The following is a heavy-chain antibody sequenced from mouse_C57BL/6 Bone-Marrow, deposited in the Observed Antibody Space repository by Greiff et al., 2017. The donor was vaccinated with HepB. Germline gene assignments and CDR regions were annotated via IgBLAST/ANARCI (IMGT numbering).Heavy chain of an antibody. V-gene: IGHV2-2*01. CDR2: IWSGGST. J-gene: IGHJ4*01. D-gene: IGHD1-1*01. CDR3: ARKDYYGRNYAMDY. CDR1: GFSLTSYG. Sequence: VKLQESGPGLVQPSQSLSITCTVSGFSLTSYGVHWVRQSPGKGLEWLGVIWSGGSTDYNAAFISRLSISKDNSKSQVFFKMNSLQADDTAIYYCARKDYYGRNYAMDYWGQGTSVTVSS.